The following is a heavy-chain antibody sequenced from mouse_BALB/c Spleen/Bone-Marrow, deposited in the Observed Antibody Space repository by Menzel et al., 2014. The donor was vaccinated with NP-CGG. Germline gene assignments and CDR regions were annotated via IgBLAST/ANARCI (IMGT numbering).Heavy chain of an antibody. CDR1: GYTFTDYT. J-gene: IGHJ2*01. CDR2: VNPRSGYA. V-gene: IGHV1-4*01. Sequence: QVQLQQSGAGLASPGASVKMSCKASGYTFTDYTIQWVKQRPGQGLEWIGYVNPRSGYANYNQKFKDKATLTADKSSSTAFMQLSSLTSEDSAVYYCARPKGFALDYWGQGTALTVSS. CDR3: ARPKGFALDY.